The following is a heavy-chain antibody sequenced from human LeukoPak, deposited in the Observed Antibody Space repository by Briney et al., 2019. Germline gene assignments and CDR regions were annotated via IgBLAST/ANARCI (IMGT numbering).Heavy chain of an antibody. J-gene: IGHJ3*02. D-gene: IGHD2/OR15-2a*01. CDR2: ISGNSRNI. CDR1: GFTFDDYA. V-gene: IGHV3-21*01. Sequence: PGGSLRLSCAASGFTFDDYAMHWVRQAPGKGLEWVSSISGNSRNIYYADSVKGRFTISRDNAKNSLYLQMNSLRAEDTAVYYCARSHLNSGAFDIWGQGTMVTVSS. CDR3: ARSHLNSGAFDI.